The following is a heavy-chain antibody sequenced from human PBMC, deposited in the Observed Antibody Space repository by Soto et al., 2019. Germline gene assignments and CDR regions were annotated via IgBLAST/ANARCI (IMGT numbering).Heavy chain of an antibody. D-gene: IGHD5-18*01. Sequence: GGSLRLSCAASGFPFSTFGMHWVRQAPGKGLEWVAVISYDGSNKYYADSVKGRFTISRDNSKNTLYLQMNSLRAEDTAVYYCAKALRGGYSYGLFDPWGQGTLVTVSS. CDR1: GFPFSTFG. V-gene: IGHV3-30*18. CDR2: ISYDGSNK. CDR3: AKALRGGYSYGLFDP. J-gene: IGHJ5*02.